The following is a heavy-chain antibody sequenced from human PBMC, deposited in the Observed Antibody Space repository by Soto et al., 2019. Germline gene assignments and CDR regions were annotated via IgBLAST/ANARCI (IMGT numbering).Heavy chain of an antibody. J-gene: IGHJ5*02. CDR1: GFSFITYA. CDR2: ISGSGGNT. V-gene: IGHV3-23*01. Sequence: EVQLLESGGGLVQPGGSPRLSCAASGFSFITYAMSWVRQAPGKGLEWVSAISGSGGNTFSADSVKGRFTISRDTSKNTLYQQMNSLRAEDTAVYYCAKMQGREYHLPPGPAFDPWGQGTLVTVSS. D-gene: IGHD2-2*01. CDR3: AKMQGREYHLPPGPAFDP.